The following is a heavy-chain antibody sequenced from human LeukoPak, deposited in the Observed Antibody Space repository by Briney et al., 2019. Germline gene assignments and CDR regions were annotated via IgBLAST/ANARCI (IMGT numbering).Heavy chain of an antibody. CDR1: AGSISSSSHH. Sequence: SETLSLTCTVSAGSISSSSHHWGWIRQSPGKGLEWIGSIYYGRTTYYNPSLNSRVTISVVTSKNQFSLQLNSVTAADTAVYYCVRHDGRGGATMGALDSWGQGTLVTVSS. CDR3: VRHDGRGGATMGALDS. CDR2: IYYGRTT. D-gene: IGHD5-12*01. V-gene: IGHV4-39*01. J-gene: IGHJ4*02.